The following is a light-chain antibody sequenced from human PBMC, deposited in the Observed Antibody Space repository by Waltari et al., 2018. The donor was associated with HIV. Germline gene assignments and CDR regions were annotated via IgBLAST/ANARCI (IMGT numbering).Light chain of an antibody. CDR2: EVN. CDR3: SSYGGSSDLL. V-gene: IGLV2-8*01. CDR1: SRDVGAYNH. Sequence: QSALTQPPSASGSPGPSVTISSTGTSRDVGAYNHVSWYQQHPDKAPKLMIYEVNKRPSGVPGRFSGSKSGNTASLTVSGLQAEDEADYYCSSYGGSSDLLFGGGTKLTVL. J-gene: IGLJ2*01.